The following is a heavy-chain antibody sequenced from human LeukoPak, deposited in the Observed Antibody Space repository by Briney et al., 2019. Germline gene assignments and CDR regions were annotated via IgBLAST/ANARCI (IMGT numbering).Heavy chain of an antibody. V-gene: IGHV3-7*03. J-gene: IGHJ4*02. CDR1: GFTFRTYW. CDR3: ERPRDSGWSKTWDY. CDR2: IKQDGSEK. D-gene: IGHD6-13*01. Sequence: GGSLRLSCEGSGFTFRTYWMTWVRQAPGKGLEWVANIKQDGSEKYYVDSVKGRFTISRDNAQNSLYLQMNSLRAEDTAVYYCERPRDSGWSKTWDYWGQGTLVTVSS.